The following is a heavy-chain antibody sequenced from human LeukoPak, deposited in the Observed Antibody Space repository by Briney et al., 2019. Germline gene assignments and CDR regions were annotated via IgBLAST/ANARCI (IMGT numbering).Heavy chain of an antibody. CDR3: ARSPYSNYPTSDY. J-gene: IGHJ4*02. CDR2: ISSDGRDK. V-gene: IGHV3-30*04. CDR1: GFTFTNYA. Sequence: GGSLRLSCAASGFTFTNYAMHWVRQAPGKGLEWVAVISSDGRDKYYADSVKGRFTISRDNTKNTLFLQMNSLRAEDTVVYYCARSPYSNYPTSDYWGQGTLVTVSS. D-gene: IGHD4-11*01.